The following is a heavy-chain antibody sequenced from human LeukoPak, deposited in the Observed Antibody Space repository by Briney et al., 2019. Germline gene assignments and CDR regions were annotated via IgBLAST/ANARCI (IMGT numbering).Heavy chain of an antibody. J-gene: IGHJ5*02. CDR3: ARTSLLWFGES. D-gene: IGHD3-10*01. CDR2: IYYSGST. Sequence: SETLSLTCNVSGGSLSRGGYYWSGLRQHPGRGVEWIGYIYYSGSTYYNPSLKSRVTISVDTSKNQFSLKLSSVTAADTAVYYCARTSLLWFGESWGQGTLVTVSS. V-gene: IGHV4-31*03. CDR1: GGSLSRGGYY.